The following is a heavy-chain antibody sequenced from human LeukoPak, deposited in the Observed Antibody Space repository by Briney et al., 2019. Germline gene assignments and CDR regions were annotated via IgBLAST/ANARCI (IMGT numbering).Heavy chain of an antibody. V-gene: IGHV3-43D*04. J-gene: IGHJ4*02. Sequence: GGSLRLSCAAPGFTFDDYAMHWVRQAPGKGLEWVSLISWDGGSTYYADSVKGRFTISRDNSKNSLYLQMNSLRAEDTALYYCAKVRLRFLEWPYFDYWGQGSLVTVSS. D-gene: IGHD3-3*01. CDR2: ISWDGGST. CDR1: GFTFDDYA. CDR3: AKVRLRFLEWPYFDY.